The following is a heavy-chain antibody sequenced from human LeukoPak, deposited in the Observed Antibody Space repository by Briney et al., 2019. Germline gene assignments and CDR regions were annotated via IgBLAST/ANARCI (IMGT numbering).Heavy chain of an antibody. J-gene: IGHJ4*02. D-gene: IGHD2-15*01. Sequence: PGGSLRLSCAASGFALKTYSMNWVRQAPGKGLEWVSAISDTGNTYHADSVKGRFTISRDSSKNTLFLQMNRLRPEDAAVYYCAKAPVTTCRGAFCYPFDYWGLGTLVTVSS. V-gene: IGHV3-23*01. CDR1: GFALKTYS. CDR3: AKAPVTTCRGAFCYPFDY. CDR2: ISDTGNT.